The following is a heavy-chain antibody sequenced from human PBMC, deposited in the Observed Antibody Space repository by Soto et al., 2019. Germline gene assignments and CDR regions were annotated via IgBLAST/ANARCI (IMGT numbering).Heavy chain of an antibody. V-gene: IGHV4-59*08. CDR1: DGSISSYY. D-gene: IGHD4-17*01. CDR3: ARRYGDYFDF. CDR2: IYYSGST. J-gene: IGHJ4*02. Sequence: PSETLSVTWTVSDGSISSYYWSWIRQPPGRGLEWIGYIYYSGSTNYNPSLKSRVTISVDTSKNQLSLKLSSVTAADTAVYYCARRYGDYFDFWGQGTLFTVSS.